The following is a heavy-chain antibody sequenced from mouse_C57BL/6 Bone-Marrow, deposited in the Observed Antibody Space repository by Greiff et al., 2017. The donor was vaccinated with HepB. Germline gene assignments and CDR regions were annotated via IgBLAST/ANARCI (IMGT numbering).Heavy chain of an antibody. J-gene: IGHJ3*01. CDR2: IWSGGST. CDR3: ARIWLPFAY. V-gene: IGHV2-2*01. CDR1: GFSLTSYG. Sequence: VQLQQSGPGLVQPSQSLSITCTVSGFSLTSYGVHWVRQSPGKGLEWLGVIWSGGSTDYNAAFISRLSISKDNSKSQVFFKMNSLQADDTAIYYCARIWLPFAYWGQGTLVTVSA. D-gene: IGHD2-2*01.